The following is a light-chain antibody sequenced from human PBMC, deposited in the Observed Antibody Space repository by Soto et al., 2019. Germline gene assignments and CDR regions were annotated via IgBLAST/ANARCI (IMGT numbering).Light chain of an antibody. CDR2: EVS. V-gene: IGLV2-18*02. J-gene: IGLJ1*01. Sequence: QSVLTQPPSVSGSPGQSVAISCTGNNNVVGSYNRVSWYQQPPGTAPKLMIYEVSNRPSGVSDRFSGSKSGNTASLTISGLQAEDEADYYCSSYTSSSTYVFGTGTKVTVL. CDR1: NNVVGSYNR. CDR3: SSYTSSSTYV.